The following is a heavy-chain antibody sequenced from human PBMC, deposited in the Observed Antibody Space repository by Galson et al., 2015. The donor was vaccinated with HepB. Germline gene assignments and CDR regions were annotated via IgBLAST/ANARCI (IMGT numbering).Heavy chain of an antibody. CDR3: ARPPYYYDSSGYTI. V-gene: IGHV3-21*01. CDR2: ISSSSSYT. CDR1: GFTFSSYS. Sequence: SLRLSCAASGFTFSSYSMNWVRQAPGKELEWVSYISSSSSYTNYADSVKGRFTISRDNAKNSLYLQMNSLRAEDTAVYYCARPPYYYDSSGYTIWGQGTMVTVSS. D-gene: IGHD3-22*01. J-gene: IGHJ3*02.